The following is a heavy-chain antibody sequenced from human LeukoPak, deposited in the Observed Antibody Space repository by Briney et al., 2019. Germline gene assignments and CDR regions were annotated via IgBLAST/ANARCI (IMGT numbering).Heavy chain of an antibody. CDR3: ARSLMEQLDFDY. Sequence: GGSLRLSCAASGFTFSSYSMNWVRQAPGKGLEWVSSISSSSSSYIYYADSVKGRFTISRDNAKNSLYLQMNSLRAEDTAVYYCARSLMEQLDFDYWGQGTLVTVSS. V-gene: IGHV3-21*01. D-gene: IGHD6-13*01. CDR1: GFTFSSYS. CDR2: ISSSSSSYI. J-gene: IGHJ4*02.